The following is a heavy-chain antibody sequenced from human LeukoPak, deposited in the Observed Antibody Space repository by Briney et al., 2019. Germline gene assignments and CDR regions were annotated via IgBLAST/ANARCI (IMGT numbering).Heavy chain of an antibody. CDR1: GFSFNNYW. D-gene: IGHD3-3*01. V-gene: IGHV3-7*05. CDR3: ARDYDFWSGYLDC. CDR2: IKQDGGEK. J-gene: IGHJ4*02. Sequence: PGGSLRLSCAVSGFSFNNYWMSWVRQAPGEGLEWVANIKQDGGEKYYVDSVKGRFSVSRDNAKNSLYLQMNSLRAEDTAVYYCARDYDFWSGYLDCWGQGTLVTVSS.